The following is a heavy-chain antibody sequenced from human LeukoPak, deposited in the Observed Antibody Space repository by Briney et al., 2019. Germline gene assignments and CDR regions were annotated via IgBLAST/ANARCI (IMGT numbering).Heavy chain of an antibody. CDR3: ARGESCSSTSCSFDY. CDR1: GGSFSGYY. Sequence: SETLSLTCAVYGGSFSGYYWSWIRQPPGKGLEWIGEINHSGSTNYNPSLKSRVTISVDTSKNQFSLKLSSVTAADTAVYYCARGESCSSTSCSFDYWGQGTLVTASS. J-gene: IGHJ4*02. CDR2: INHSGST. V-gene: IGHV4-34*01. D-gene: IGHD2-2*01.